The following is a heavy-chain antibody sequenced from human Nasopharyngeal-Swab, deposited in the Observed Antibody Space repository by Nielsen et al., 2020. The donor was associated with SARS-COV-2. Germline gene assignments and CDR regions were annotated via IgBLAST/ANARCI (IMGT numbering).Heavy chain of an antibody. J-gene: IGHJ4*02. CDR1: GGSISSSSYY. V-gene: IGHV4-39*01. D-gene: IGHD6-19*01. Sequence: SETLSLTCTASGGSISSSSYYWGWIRQPPGKGLEWIGSIYYSGSTYYNPSLKSRVTISVDTSKNQFSLKLSSVTAADTAVYYCARQPKQWLVQNPKLYFDYWGQGTLVTVSS. CDR2: IYYSGST. CDR3: ARQPKQWLVQNPKLYFDY.